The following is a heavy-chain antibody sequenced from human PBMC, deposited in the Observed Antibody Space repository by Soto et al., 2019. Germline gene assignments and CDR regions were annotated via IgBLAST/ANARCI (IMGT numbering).Heavy chain of an antibody. Sequence: SETLSLTCTVSGGSLSSYYWSWIRQPPGKGLEWIGYIYYSGSTNYNPSLKSRVTISVDTSKNQFSLKLSSVTAADTAVYYCARNYYGSGSSNWFDPWGQGTLVTVSS. J-gene: IGHJ5*02. V-gene: IGHV4-59*01. CDR3: ARNYYGSGSSNWFDP. CDR1: GGSLSSYY. CDR2: IYYSGST. D-gene: IGHD3-10*01.